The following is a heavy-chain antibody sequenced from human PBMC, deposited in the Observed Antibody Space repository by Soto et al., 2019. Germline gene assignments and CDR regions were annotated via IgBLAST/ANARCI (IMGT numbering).Heavy chain of an antibody. D-gene: IGHD4-17*01. J-gene: IGHJ4*02. CDR1: GGSISSSSYY. CDR2: IYYRGST. V-gene: IGHV4-39*01. CDR3: ARFYGSNPSSYFDY. Sequence: QLQLQESGPGLVKPSETLSLTCTVSGGSISSSSYYWGWIRQPPGKGLEWIGSIYYRGSTYYNPSLKSRVTISVDTSKNQFSRKLSSVTAADTAVYYCARFYGSNPSSYFDYWGQGTLVTVSS.